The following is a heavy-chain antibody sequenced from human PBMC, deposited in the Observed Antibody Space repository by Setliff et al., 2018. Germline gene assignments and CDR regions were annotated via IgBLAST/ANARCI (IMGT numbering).Heavy chain of an antibody. Sequence: GASVKVSCKASGYTFTSYYMHWVRQAPGQGLEWMGIINPSGGSTSYAQKFQGRVTMTRDTSTSTVYMELRSLRSEDTAVYYCAGVQLEEMATIFLDYWGQGTLVTVSS. CDR3: AGVQLEEMATIFLDY. CDR2: INPSGGST. CDR1: GYTFTSYY. J-gene: IGHJ4*02. D-gene: IGHD5-12*01. V-gene: IGHV1-46*01.